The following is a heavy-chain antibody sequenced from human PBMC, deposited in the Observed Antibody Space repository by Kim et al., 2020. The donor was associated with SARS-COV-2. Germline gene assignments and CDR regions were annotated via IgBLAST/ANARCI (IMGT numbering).Heavy chain of an antibody. J-gene: IGHJ4*02. V-gene: IGHV4-34*01. Sequence: SETLSLTCAVYGGSFSGYYWIWIRQPPGKGLEWIGEINHSGSTNYNPSLKSRVTISVDTSKNQFSLKLSSVTAADTAVYYCARARSGSYPAHFDFCGQGTLVTVSS. CDR2: INHSGST. CDR3: ARARSGSYPAHFDF. D-gene: IGHD1-26*01. CDR1: GGSFSGYY.